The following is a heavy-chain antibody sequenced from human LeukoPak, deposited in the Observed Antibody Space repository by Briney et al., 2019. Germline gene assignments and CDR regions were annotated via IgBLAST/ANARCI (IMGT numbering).Heavy chain of an antibody. J-gene: IGHJ4*02. CDR3: ARDGVFYDSSGYPARYFDY. Sequence: PSGGSLRLSCAGSGFTFSDHWMSWVRQAPGKGLEWVANIKQDGSEKYYVDSVKGRFSISRDNAKNSLYLQMNSLRAEDTAVYYCARDGVFYDSSGYPARYFDYWGQGTLVTVSS. V-gene: IGHV3-7*03. CDR1: GFTFSDHW. D-gene: IGHD3-22*01. CDR2: IKQDGSEK.